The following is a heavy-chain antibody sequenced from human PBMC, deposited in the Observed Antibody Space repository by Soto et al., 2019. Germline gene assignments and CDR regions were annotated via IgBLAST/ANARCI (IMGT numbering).Heavy chain of an antibody. Sequence: GGSLRLSCAASGFTFSSYAMHWVRQAPGKGLEWVAVISYDGSNKYYADSVKGRFTISRDNAKNTLYLQMNSLRAEDTAVYYCARDPGRGIAARGGVYYYGMDVWGQGTTVTVSS. CDR3: ARDPGRGIAARGGVYYYGMDV. CDR1: GFTFSSYA. CDR2: ISYDGSNK. D-gene: IGHD6-6*01. V-gene: IGHV3-30-3*01. J-gene: IGHJ6*02.